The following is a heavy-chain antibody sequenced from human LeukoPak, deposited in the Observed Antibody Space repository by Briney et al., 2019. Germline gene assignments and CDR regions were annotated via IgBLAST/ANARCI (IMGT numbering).Heavy chain of an antibody. Sequence: GGSLRLSCAASGFTFSSYAMHWVRQAPGKGLEWVALISYDGISKYYADSVKGRFTISRDNSKNTLYLQMNSLRAEDTAVYYCARGPSLLRYYYGMDVWGQGTTVTVSS. CDR2: ISYDGISK. V-gene: IGHV3-30*04. CDR3: ARGPSLLRYYYGMDV. CDR1: GFTFSSYA. J-gene: IGHJ6*02.